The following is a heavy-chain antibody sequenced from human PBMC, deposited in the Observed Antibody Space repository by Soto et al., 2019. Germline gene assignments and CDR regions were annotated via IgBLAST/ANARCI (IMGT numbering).Heavy chain of an antibody. Sequence: EVQLLESGGGLVQPGGSLRLSCAASGFTFSSYAMSWVRQAPGKGLEWVSAISGSGGSTYYADSVKGRFTISRDNSKITLYLQMNSLRAEDTAVYYCAKDGVDYDILTGYYKGAYYFDYWGQGTLVTVSS. CDR1: GFTFSSYA. CDR3: AKDGVDYDILTGYYKGAYYFDY. V-gene: IGHV3-23*01. CDR2: ISGSGGST. J-gene: IGHJ4*02. D-gene: IGHD3-9*01.